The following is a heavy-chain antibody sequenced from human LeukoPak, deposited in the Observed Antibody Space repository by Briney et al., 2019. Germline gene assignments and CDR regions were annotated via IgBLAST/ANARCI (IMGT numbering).Heavy chain of an antibody. J-gene: IGHJ4*02. D-gene: IGHD5-18*01. Sequence: GGSLRLSCAASGFTFSSYGMHWVRQAPGKGLEWVAVISYDGSNKYYADSVKGRFTISRDNSKNTLYLQMNSLRAEDTAVYYCAKEGDTDMVTASDYWGQGTLVTVSS. CDR3: AKEGDTDMVTASDY. CDR2: ISYDGSNK. V-gene: IGHV3-30*18. CDR1: GFTFSSYG.